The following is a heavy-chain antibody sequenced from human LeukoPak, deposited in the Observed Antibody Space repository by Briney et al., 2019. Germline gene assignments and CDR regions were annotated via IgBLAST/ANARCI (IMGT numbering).Heavy chain of an antibody. V-gene: IGHV3-15*01. J-gene: IGHJ4*02. CDR1: GFSFTNAW. Sequence: GGSLRLSCAASGFSFTNAWMSWVRQAPGKGLEWVGRIKSRTDGGTADYAAPVKGRFTISRDDSKNTLYLQVNSLKTEDTAVYYCSSGAVAAYFDHWGLGTLVTVSS. D-gene: IGHD6-19*01. CDR2: IKSRTDGGTA. CDR3: SSGAVAAYFDH.